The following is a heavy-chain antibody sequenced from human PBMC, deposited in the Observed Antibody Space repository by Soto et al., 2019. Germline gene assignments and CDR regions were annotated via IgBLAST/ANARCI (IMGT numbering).Heavy chain of an antibody. CDR3: ARDAGGGYNWFDP. CDR1: GDSITSYY. CDR2: IYYSGTT. Sequence: SETLSLTCNVSGDSITSYYWSWIRQPPGKGLEWIGDIYYSGTTKYNPSLRSRVTISVDTSKNQFSLNLRSMTAADSAVYYCARDAGGGYNWFDPWGRGTLVTVSS. V-gene: IGHV4-59*01. J-gene: IGHJ5*02. D-gene: IGHD1-1*01.